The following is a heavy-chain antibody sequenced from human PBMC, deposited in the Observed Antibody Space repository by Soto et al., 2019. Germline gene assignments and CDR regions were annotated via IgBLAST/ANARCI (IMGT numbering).Heavy chain of an antibody. CDR1: GFTFSSYA. Sequence: QVQLVESGGGVVQPGRSLRLSCATSGFTFSSYAIHWVRQAPGNGLEWVAVISYDGSNKNYADSVKGRFTISRDNSKNXVDLQRNSLSAADTSVYYCARDGVGVVPAAIRFDYWGQGTLVTVSS. V-gene: IGHV3-30-3*01. CDR3: ARDGVGVVPAAIRFDY. J-gene: IGHJ4*02. D-gene: IGHD2-2*01. CDR2: ISYDGSNK.